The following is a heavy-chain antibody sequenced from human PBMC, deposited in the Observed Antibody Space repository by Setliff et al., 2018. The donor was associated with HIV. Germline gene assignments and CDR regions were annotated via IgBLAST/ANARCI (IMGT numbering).Heavy chain of an antibody. CDR1: GYTFTSYY. D-gene: IGHD1-26*01. CDR2: INPSGGST. CDR3: GRDMEGWSGSYGGSFDY. V-gene: IGHV1-46*01. J-gene: IGHJ4*02. Sequence: VQVSCKASGYTFTSYYMHWVRQAPGHGLEWMGIINPSGGSTSYAQKFQGRVTMTRDTSTSTVYMELSSLRSEDTAVYYCGRDMEGWSGSYGGSFDYWGQGTLVTVSS.